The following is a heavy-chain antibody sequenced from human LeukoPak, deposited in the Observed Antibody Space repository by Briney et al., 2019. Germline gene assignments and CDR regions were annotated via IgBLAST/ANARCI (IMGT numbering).Heavy chain of an antibody. CDR1: GHTFTSYG. D-gene: IGHD3-3*01. Sequence: ASVKVSCKASGHTFTSYGISWVRQAPGQGLEWMGWISAYNGNTNYAQKLQGRVTMTTDTSTSTAYMELRSLRSDDTAVYYCARGSGGDYDFWSGHTYNWFDPWGQGTLVTVSS. CDR3: ARGSGGDYDFWSGHTYNWFDP. V-gene: IGHV1-18*01. CDR2: ISAYNGNT. J-gene: IGHJ5*02.